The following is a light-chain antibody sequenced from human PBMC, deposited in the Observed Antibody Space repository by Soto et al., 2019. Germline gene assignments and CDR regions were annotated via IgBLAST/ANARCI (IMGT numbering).Light chain of an antibody. CDR1: QGISSA. V-gene: IGKV1-13*02. Sequence: AIQLTQSPSSLSTSVGDRVTITCRASQGISSALAWYQQKPGKAPKLLIYDASSLESGVPSRFSGSGSGTDFTLTISSLQPEDFATYYCQQFNSYPLLTFGGGTKVEIK. CDR2: DAS. CDR3: QQFNSYPLLT. J-gene: IGKJ4*01.